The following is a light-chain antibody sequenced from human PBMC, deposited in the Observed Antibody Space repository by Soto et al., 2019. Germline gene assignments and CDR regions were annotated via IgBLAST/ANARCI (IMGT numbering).Light chain of an antibody. CDR3: QHYNMWPHMLS. J-gene: IGKJ4*01. CDR2: DAS. CDR1: QSVGSN. V-gene: IGKV3-15*01. Sequence: DIVLTQSPGTLALSPGEGGTLSCRASQSVGSNLAWYQHKPGQAPRLLIYDASTRATGVPATFSGSGSGTEFTLTISSLQSDDFAIYYCQHYNMWPHMLSFSGGTKVDIK.